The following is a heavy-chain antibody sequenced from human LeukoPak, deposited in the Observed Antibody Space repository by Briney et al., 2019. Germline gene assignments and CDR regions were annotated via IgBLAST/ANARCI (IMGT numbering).Heavy chain of an antibody. Sequence: GQSLKISCKGSGYSLATYSIGWVRQMPGNGMEWMGIIYPGDLATRYSPSFQGQLTLSADKSASTAYLQSTSMTPSDTAISYRARHGISWDFVFGAERTRVSVSS. J-gene: IGHJ4*02. D-gene: IGHD6-13*01. CDR3: ARHGISWDFVF. V-gene: IGHV5-51*01. CDR2: IYPGDLAT. CDR1: GYSLATYS.